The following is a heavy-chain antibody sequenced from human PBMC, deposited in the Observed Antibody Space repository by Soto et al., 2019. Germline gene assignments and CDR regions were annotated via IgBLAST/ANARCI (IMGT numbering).Heavy chain of an antibody. D-gene: IGHD6-19*01. V-gene: IGHV4-4*02. J-gene: IGHJ4*02. CDR2: IFHSGST. CDR3: AGGTGKLVAGPYFDS. CDR1: GGSISNNNW. Sequence: QVQLQESGPGLVKPSGTLSLTCTFSGGSISNNNWWTWVRQPPGKGLQWIGEIFHSGSTNFNPSLQSRVTISLDKSKNRFSLRLTSVTAADTAVYYCAGGTGKLVAGPYFDSWGQGTLVTVSS.